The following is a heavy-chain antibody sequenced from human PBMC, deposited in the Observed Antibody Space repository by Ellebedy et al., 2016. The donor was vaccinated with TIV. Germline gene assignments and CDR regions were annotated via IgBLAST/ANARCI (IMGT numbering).Heavy chain of an antibody. J-gene: IGHJ6*03. CDR3: ARHAATVGAPNMDV. Sequence: SETLSLTCTVSGGSISRYYWTWIRQPPGKGLEWIGYIYYTGRTDYSPSLKSRVTLAVDRSRDQISLKLSSVTAADTAVYYCARHAATVGAPNMDVWGRGTTVTVSS. CDR1: GGSISRYY. CDR2: IYYTGRT. D-gene: IGHD4-23*01. V-gene: IGHV4-59*08.